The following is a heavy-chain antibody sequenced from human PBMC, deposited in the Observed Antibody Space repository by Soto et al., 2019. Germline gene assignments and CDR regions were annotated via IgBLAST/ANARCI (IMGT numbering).Heavy chain of an antibody. CDR2: IYYSGST. CDR3: ARRLYYDSSGFEGGGMDV. J-gene: IGHJ6*02. CDR1: GGSFRGYY. Sequence: SETLSLTCAVSGGSFRGYYWSWIRQPPGKGLEWIGEIYYSGSTYYNPSLKSRVTISVDTSKNQFSLKLSSVTAADTAVYYCARRLYYDSSGFEGGGMDVWGQGTTVTVSS. D-gene: IGHD3-22*01. V-gene: IGHV4-34*01.